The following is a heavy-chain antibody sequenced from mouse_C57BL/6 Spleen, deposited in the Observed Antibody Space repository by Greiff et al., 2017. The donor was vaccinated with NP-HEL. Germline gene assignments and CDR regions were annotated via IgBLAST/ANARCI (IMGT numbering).Heavy chain of an antibody. CDR1: GYTFTSYG. CDR3: ARSNYYGSSYWYFDV. V-gene: IGHV1-81*01. D-gene: IGHD1-1*01. J-gene: IGHJ1*03. CDR2: IYPRSGNT. Sequence: QVQLKESGAELARPGASVKLSCKASGYTFTSYGISWVKQRTGQGLEWIGEIYPRSGNTYYNEKFKGKATLTADQSSSTAYRELRSLTAEDSAVYYGARSNYYGSSYWYFDVWGTGTTVTGSS.